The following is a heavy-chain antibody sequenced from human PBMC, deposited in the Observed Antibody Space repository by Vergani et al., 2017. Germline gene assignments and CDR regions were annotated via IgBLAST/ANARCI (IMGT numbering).Heavy chain of an antibody. Sequence: QVQLVQSGAEVKKPGSSVKVSCKASGGTFSSYAISWVRQAPGQGLEWMGRIIPIFGTANYAQKFQGRVTITADESTSTAYMELSSLRSEDTAVYYCSRDPPYWTNGVCYTGHYGMDVWGQGTTVTVSS. V-gene: IGHV1-69*18. CDR3: SRDPPYWTNGVCYTGHYGMDV. D-gene: IGHD2-8*01. J-gene: IGHJ6*02. CDR1: GGTFSSYA. CDR2: IIPIFGTA.